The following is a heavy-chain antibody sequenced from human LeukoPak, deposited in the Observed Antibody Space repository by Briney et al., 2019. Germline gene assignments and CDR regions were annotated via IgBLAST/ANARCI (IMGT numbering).Heavy chain of an antibody. J-gene: IGHJ4*02. CDR3: ARGMVTKFDC. V-gene: IGHV3-23*01. D-gene: IGHD5-18*01. CDR1: GFTFSDHA. Sequence: GGSLRLSCAASGFTFSDHAMTWVRQAPGKGLEWVSAIRGTGGDTFYADSVKGRFTISRDNSRNTLYLQMDSLRADDTALYFCARGMVTKFDCWGQGSLVTVSS. CDR2: IRGTGGDT.